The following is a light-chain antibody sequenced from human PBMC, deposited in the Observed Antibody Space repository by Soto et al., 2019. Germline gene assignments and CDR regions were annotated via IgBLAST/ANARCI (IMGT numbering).Light chain of an antibody. CDR2: HVS. CDR3: QQFSSPPFFP. Sequence: DVVMTQSPLSLPVTLGQPASISCRSSESLAYSDGNTYLNWFQQRPGQSPRRLIYHVSKRDSGVPDRFSGSGSGTDFTLKISSLQAEDVAIYYCQQFSSPPFFPFGQGTKVEIK. V-gene: IGKV2-30*01. CDR1: ESLAYSDGNTY. J-gene: IGKJ2*01.